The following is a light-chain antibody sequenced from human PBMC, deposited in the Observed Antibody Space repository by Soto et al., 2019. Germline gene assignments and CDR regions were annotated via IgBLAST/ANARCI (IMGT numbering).Light chain of an antibody. CDR3: SSYTSSSTRV. V-gene: IGLV2-14*01. J-gene: IGLJ2*01. CDR2: EVS. Sequence: QSALTQPASVSGSPGQSITISCTGTSSDGGGYNYVSWYQQHTGKAPKLMIYEVSNRPSGVSNRFSGSKSGNTASLTISGLQAEDEADYYCSSYTSSSTRVFGGGPKLTVL. CDR1: SSDGGGYNY.